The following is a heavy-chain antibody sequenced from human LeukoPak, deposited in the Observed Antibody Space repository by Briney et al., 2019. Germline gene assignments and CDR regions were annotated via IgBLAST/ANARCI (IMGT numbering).Heavy chain of an antibody. CDR3: ARVKRYGSGTTGGDY. D-gene: IGHD3-10*01. V-gene: IGHV1-18*04. J-gene: IGHJ4*02. Sequence: ASVKVSCKASGYTFTSYGISWERQAPGQGLEWMGWISAYNGNTNYAQRLQGRVTMTTDTSTSTAYMELRSLRSDDTAVYYCARVKRYGSGTTGGDYWGQGTLVTVSS. CDR2: ISAYNGNT. CDR1: GYTFTSYG.